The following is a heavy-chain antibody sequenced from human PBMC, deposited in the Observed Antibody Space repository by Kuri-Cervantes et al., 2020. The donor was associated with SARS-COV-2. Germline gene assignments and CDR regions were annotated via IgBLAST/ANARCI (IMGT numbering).Heavy chain of an antibody. V-gene: IGHV4-34*01. CDR2: INHSGST. CDR1: GGSFSGYY. Sequence: SETLSLTCAVYGGSFSGYYWSWIRQPPGKGLEWIGEINHSGSTNYNPSLKSRVTISVDTSKNQFSLKLSSVTAADTAAYYCARDLAYDSSGYAFDYWGQGTLVTVSS. J-gene: IGHJ4*02. CDR3: ARDLAYDSSGYAFDY. D-gene: IGHD3-22*01.